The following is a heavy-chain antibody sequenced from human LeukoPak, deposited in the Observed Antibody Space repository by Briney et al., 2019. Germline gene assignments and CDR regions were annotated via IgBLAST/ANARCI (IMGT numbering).Heavy chain of an antibody. V-gene: IGHV4-30-4*08. CDR3: ARGDRSRSGDWFDP. J-gene: IGHJ5*02. D-gene: IGHD1-26*01. CDR2: IYYSGST. CDR1: GGSISSGDYY. Sequence: SETLSLTCTVSGGSISSGDYYWSWIRQPPGKGLEWIGYIYYSGSTYYNPSLKSRVTISVDTSKNQFSLKLSSVTAADPAVYYCARGDRSRSGDWFDPWGQGTLVTVSS.